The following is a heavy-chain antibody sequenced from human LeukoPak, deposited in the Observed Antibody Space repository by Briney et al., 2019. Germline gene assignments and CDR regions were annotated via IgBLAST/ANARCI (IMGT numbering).Heavy chain of an antibody. CDR3: AREPYGDYAQFDY. V-gene: IGHV3-21*01. CDR1: GFTFSSYS. CDR2: ISSSSSYI. D-gene: IGHD4-17*01. Sequence: PGGSLRLSCAASGFTFSSYSMNWVRQAPGKGLEWVSSISSSSSYIYYADSVKGRFTISRDNAKNSLYLQMNSLRAEDTAVYYCAREPYGDYAQFDYWGQGTLVTVSS. J-gene: IGHJ4*02.